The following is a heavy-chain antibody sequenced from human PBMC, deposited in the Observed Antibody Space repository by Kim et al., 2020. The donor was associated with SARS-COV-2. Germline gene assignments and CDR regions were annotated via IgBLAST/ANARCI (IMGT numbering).Heavy chain of an antibody. CDR1: GYTFTSYA. CDR3: ARDLAPQQLVPGPSPKSNWFDP. D-gene: IGHD6-13*01. Sequence: ASVKVSCKASGYTFTSYAMNWVRQAPGQGLEWMGWINTNTGNPTYAQGFTGRFVFSLDTSVSTAYLQISSLKAEDTAVYYCARDLAPQQLVPGPSPKSNWFDPWGQGTLVTVSS. V-gene: IGHV7-4-1*02. J-gene: IGHJ5*02. CDR2: INTNTGNP.